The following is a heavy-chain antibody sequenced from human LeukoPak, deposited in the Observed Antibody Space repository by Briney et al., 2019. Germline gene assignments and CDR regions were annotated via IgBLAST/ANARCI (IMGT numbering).Heavy chain of an antibody. J-gene: IGHJ2*01. Sequence: SETLSLTCTVSGDSIRSNNYYWGWIRQPPGKGLEWIGSIYDTGSTFYNPSLKSRVIISVDTSKNQFSLKLSSVTAADTAVYYCARGEWKLLSHYWYFDLWGRGTLVTVPS. CDR1: GDSIRSNNYY. D-gene: IGHD1-26*01. CDR2: IYDTGST. V-gene: IGHV4-39*02. CDR3: ARGEWKLLSHYWYFDL.